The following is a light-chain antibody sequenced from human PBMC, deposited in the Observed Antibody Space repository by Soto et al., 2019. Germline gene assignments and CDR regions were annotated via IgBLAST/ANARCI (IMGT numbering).Light chain of an antibody. CDR2: KAS. CDR1: QSISSW. CDR3: QPYNSYPWT. V-gene: IGKV1-5*03. Sequence: DVQMTQSPSTLSASVGDRVTITCRASQSISSWLAWYQQKPGKAPKLLIYKASTLESGVPSNFSGSGSGTEFTLTIGSLQPEDFATYNCQPYNSYPWTFGKGNKVDVK. J-gene: IGKJ1*01.